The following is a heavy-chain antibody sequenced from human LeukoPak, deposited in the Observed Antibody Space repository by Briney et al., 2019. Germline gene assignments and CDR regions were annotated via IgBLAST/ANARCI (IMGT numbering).Heavy chain of an antibody. CDR3: ARAQHPSYCSGGSCYSRHFDY. J-gene: IGHJ4*02. D-gene: IGHD2-15*01. V-gene: IGHV4-34*09. Sequence: SETLSLTCAVYGGSFSGYYWSWIRQPPGKGLEWIGYIYYSGSTYYNPSLKSRVTISVDTSKNQFSLKLSSVTAADTAVYYCARAQHPSYCSGGSCYSRHFDYWGQGTLVTVSS. CDR1: GGSFSGYY. CDR2: IYYSGST.